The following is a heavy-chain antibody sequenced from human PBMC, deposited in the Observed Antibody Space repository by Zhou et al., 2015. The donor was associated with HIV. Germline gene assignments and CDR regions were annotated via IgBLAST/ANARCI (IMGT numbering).Heavy chain of an antibody. CDR3: ASPGKAFDY. D-gene: IGHD1-26*01. CDR2: IIPLSGAT. Sequence: QVQLVQSGAEVKKPGSSVKVSCKASGGTFSSYFIGWVRQAPGQGLEWMGGIIPLSGATSYAHKFQDRLTITADESTSTAYMELTGLRSDDTAVYYCASPGKAFDYWGQGTLVTVSS. CDR1: GGTFSSYF. J-gene: IGHJ4*02. V-gene: IGHV1-69*01.